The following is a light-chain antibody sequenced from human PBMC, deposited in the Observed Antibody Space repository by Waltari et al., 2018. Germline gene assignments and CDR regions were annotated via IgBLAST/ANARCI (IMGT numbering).Light chain of an antibody. CDR1: SSDIGAYNY. J-gene: IGLJ3*02. V-gene: IGLV2-14*01. Sequence: QSALTQPASVSGSPGQSITISCTGTSSDIGAYNYVSWYQHHPGQAPKLMISEVTTRPSGVPDRLSGSKSGNTAYLRISGLQAEDEADYYGSSYRSRNTPVLFGGGTTLTVV. CDR2: EVT. CDR3: SSYRSRNTPVL.